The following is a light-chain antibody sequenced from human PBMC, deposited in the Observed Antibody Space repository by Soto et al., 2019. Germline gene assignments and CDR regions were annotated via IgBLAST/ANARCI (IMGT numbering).Light chain of an antibody. J-gene: IGKJ4*01. CDR3: QQYGSSLGVN. CDR1: QSVSSSY. Sequence: EIVMTQSPATLSVSPVERAKLSFISSQSVSSSYLAWYQPKPGQAPRLLIYGASSRATGIPDRFSGSGSGTDFTLTIRRLEPEDFAVYYCQQYGSSLGVNFGGGTKVDI. CDR2: GAS. V-gene: IGKV3-20*01.